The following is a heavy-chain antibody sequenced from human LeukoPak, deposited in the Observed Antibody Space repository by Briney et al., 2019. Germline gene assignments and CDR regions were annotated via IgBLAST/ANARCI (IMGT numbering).Heavy chain of an antibody. CDR1: GFTFDDYA. V-gene: IGHV3-9*01. J-gene: IGHJ4*02. Sequence: GRSLRLSCAASGFTFDDYARHWVRQAPGKGLEWVSGISWNSGSIGYADSVKGRFTISRDNAKNSLYLQMNSLRAEDTALYYCAKDGQPTVTTVDYWGQGTLVTVSS. CDR2: ISWNSGSI. D-gene: IGHD4-17*01. CDR3: AKDGQPTVTTVDY.